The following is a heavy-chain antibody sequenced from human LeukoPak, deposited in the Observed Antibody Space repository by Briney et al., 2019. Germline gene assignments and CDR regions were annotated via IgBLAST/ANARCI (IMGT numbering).Heavy chain of an antibody. CDR3: ARGGTAMVPIDY. J-gene: IGHJ4*02. D-gene: IGHD5-18*01. CDR2: IYYSGST. CDR1: GGSIGSYY. Sequence: SETLSLTCTVSGGSIGSYYWSWIRQPPGKGLEWIGYIYYSGSTNYNPSLKSRVTISVDTSKNQFSLKLSSVTAADTAVYYCARGGTAMVPIDYWGQGTLVTVSS. V-gene: IGHV4-59*01.